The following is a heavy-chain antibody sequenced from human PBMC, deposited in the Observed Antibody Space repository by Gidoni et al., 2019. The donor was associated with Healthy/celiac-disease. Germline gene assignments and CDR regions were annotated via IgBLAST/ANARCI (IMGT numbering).Heavy chain of an antibody. V-gene: IGHV4-31*03. J-gene: IGHJ3*02. CDR1: GGSISSGGYY. Sequence: QVQLQESRPGLVTPSQTLSLTCTVPGGSISSGGYYWSWLRPHPGKGLEWIRYIYNSGSTYYNPSLKSRVTISVDTSKNQFSLKLSSVTAADTAVYYCASWGGSGSFDIWGQGTMVTVSS. D-gene: IGHD2-21*01. CDR2: IYNSGST. CDR3: ASWGGSGSFDI.